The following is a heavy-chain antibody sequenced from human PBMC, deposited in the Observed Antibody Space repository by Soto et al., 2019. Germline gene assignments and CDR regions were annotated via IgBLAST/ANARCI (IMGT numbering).Heavy chain of an antibody. CDR3: ARGMAVATAQYYYYYYYMDV. D-gene: IGHD6-19*01. CDR1: GFTFSSYA. CDR2: ISGSGGST. J-gene: IGHJ6*03. Sequence: GGSLRLSCAASGFTFSSYAMSWVRQAPGKGLEWVSAISGSGGSTYYADSVKGRFTISRDNAKNTLYLQMNSLRAEDTAVYYCARGMAVATAQYYYYYYYMDVWGKGTTVTVSS. V-gene: IGHV3-23*01.